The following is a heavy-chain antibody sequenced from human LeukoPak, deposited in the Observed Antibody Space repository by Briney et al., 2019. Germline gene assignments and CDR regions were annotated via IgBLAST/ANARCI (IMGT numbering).Heavy chain of an antibody. D-gene: IGHD1-26*01. CDR1: GGSISSSYTTYY. J-gene: IGHJ5*02. Sequence: SETLSLTCTVSGGSISSSYTTYYWGWIRQPPGKGLEWIGSIYYSGSAYYNPSLKSRVTLSVDTSKNQFSLKLSSVTAADTAVYYCARHLDGIVGAGDWFDPWGQGTLVTVSS. CDR3: ARHLDGIVGAGDWFDP. CDR2: IYYSGSA. V-gene: IGHV4-39*01.